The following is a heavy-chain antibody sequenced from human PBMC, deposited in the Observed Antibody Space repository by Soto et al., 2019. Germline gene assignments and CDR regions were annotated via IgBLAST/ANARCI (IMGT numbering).Heavy chain of an antibody. CDR2: IYSGGST. CDR1: GFTVSSNY. J-gene: IGHJ3*02. Sequence: GSLRLSCAASGFTVSSNYMSWVRQAPGKGLEWVSVIYSGGSTYYADSVKGRFTISRDNSKNTLYLQMNSLRAEDTAVYYCARAVGYSSSSSAFDIWGQGTMVTVSS. CDR3: ARAVGYSSSSSAFDI. V-gene: IGHV3-53*01. D-gene: IGHD6-6*01.